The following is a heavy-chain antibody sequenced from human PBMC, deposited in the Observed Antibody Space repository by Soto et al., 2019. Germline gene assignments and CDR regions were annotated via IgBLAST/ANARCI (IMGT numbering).Heavy chain of an antibody. CDR1: GFTFSSYA. CDR3: AKDYYDSSGYYFYAFDI. J-gene: IGHJ3*02. V-gene: IGHV3-23*01. CDR2: ISGSGGST. D-gene: IGHD3-22*01. Sequence: LRLSCAASGFTFSSYAMIWVRQAPGKGLEWVSAISGSGGSTYYADSVKGRFTISRDNSKNTLYLQMNSLRAEDTAVYYCAKDYYDSSGYYFYAFDIWGQGTMVTVSS.